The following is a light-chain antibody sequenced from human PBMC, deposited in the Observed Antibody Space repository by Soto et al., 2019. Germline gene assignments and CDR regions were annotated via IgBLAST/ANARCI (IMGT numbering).Light chain of an antibody. CDR3: QQSFSYPRT. Sequence: DVQMTQSPSSLSASVGDRVNITCRASQSIGTSLNWYQQKPGQAPQLLIYAASRLQSGVPSKFGGSGSGTDFTLTITILQPEDFASYYCQQSFSYPRTFGQGTKLEIK. V-gene: IGKV1-39*01. J-gene: IGKJ2*01. CDR1: QSIGTS. CDR2: AAS.